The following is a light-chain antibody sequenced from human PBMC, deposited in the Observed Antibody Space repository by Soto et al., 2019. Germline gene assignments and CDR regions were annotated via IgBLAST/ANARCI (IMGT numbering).Light chain of an antibody. CDR2: GVS. CDR1: SSDVGAYNY. CDR3: SSYTNSGTFVV. J-gene: IGLJ2*01. Sequence: QSVLTQPASVSGSPGQSITISCTGTSSDVGAYNYVSWYQQQPGKAPKLMIYGVSDRPSGVSDRFSGSKSDNTASLTISGLQAEDEADYFCSSYTNSGTFVVFGGGTKVTVL. V-gene: IGLV2-14*01.